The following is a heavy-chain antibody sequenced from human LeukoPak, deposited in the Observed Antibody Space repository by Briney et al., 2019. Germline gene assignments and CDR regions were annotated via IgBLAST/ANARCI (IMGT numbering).Heavy chain of an antibody. J-gene: IGHJ6*03. D-gene: IGHD3-10*01. CDR1: GGSISSYQ. Sequence: SETLSLTCTVSGGSISSYQWSWIRQPPGKGLEWIGNIYTSGSTNYNPSLKGRVTMSVDTSKNQFSLKLSSVTAADTAVYYCARAVGSGSFQTYYYYMDVWGKGTTVTISS. CDR2: IYTSGST. CDR3: ARAVGSGSFQTYYYYMDV. V-gene: IGHV4-4*07.